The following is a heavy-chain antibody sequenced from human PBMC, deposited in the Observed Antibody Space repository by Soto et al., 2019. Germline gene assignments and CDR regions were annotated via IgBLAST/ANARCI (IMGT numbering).Heavy chain of an antibody. V-gene: IGHV4-30-4*01. CDR2: IFYTGST. J-gene: IGHJ5*02. Sequence: SETLSLTCSVSGGTINSGDYFWSWIRQPPGKGLEWIGSIFYTGSTYYSPSLKSRASMSMDTSKNLFSLRLRSLTAADTAVYYYARAQVPSHPYVDLTMNNWFDPWGQGTLVTVSS. CDR3: ARAQVPSHPYVDLTMNNWFDP. D-gene: IGHD4-17*01. CDR1: GGTINSGDYF.